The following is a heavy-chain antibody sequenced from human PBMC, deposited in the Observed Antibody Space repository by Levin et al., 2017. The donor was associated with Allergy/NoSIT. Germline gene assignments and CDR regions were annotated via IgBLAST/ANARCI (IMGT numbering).Heavy chain of an antibody. V-gene: IGHV3-30-3*01. Sequence: GESLKISCAASGFTFSTYAMHWVRQAPGKGLEWVAVISYDEHDNYYADSVKGRFTISRDNSKNTLYLQMSSLRAEDTAVYYCTREDKISMVRGFITYFYYYMDVWGKGTTVTVSS. CDR2: ISYDEHDN. CDR1: GFTFSTYA. D-gene: IGHD3-10*01. J-gene: IGHJ6*03. CDR3: TREDKISMVRGFITYFYYYMDV.